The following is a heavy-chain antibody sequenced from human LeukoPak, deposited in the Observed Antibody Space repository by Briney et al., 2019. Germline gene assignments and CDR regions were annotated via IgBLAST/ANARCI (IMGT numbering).Heavy chain of an antibody. V-gene: IGHV3-13*01. D-gene: IGHD6-13*01. Sequence: GGSLRLSCAASGFTFSSYDMHWVRQATGKGLEWVSAIGTAGDTYYPGSVKGRFTISRENAKNSLYLQMNSLRAGDTAVYYCAKGLYSSNWYAPFDYWGQGTLVTVSS. CDR2: IGTAGDT. CDR1: GFTFSSYD. J-gene: IGHJ4*02. CDR3: AKGLYSSNWYAPFDY.